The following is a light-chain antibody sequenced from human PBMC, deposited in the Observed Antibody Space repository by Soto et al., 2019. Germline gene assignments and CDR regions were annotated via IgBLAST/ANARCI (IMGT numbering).Light chain of an antibody. J-gene: IGKJ5*01. Sequence: EIQMTQSPSPLSASVGDRVTITCPASQSISSYLNWYQQKPGKAPKLLIYAASSLQSGVPSRFSGSGSGTDFTLTISSLQPEDFATYYCQQSYSTPVTLGQGTRLEIK. CDR1: QSISSY. V-gene: IGKV1-39*01. CDR2: AAS. CDR3: QQSYSTPVT.